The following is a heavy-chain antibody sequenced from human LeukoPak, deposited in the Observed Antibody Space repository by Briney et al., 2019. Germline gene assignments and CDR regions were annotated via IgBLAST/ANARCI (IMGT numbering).Heavy chain of an antibody. CDR1: GFTFDDYA. CDR2: IRWNGGGI. D-gene: IGHD3-22*01. CDR3: VNGDNSSGYYYTWTY. Sequence: GGSLRLSCAASGFTFDDYAMHWVRQVPGKGLEWVSGIRWNGGGIAYADSVKGRFTISRDNAKNFLYLQMNRLRAEDTALYYCVNGDNSSGYYYTWTYWGQGTLVTVSS. J-gene: IGHJ4*02. V-gene: IGHV3-9*01.